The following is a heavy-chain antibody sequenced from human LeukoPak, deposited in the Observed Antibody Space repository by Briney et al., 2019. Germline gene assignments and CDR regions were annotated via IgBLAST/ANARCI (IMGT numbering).Heavy chain of an antibody. Sequence: SETLSLTCAVYGGSFSGYYWSWIRQPPGKGLEWIGEINHSGSTDYNPSLKSRVTISVDTSKNQFSLKLSSVTAADTAVYYCARGRGLGMIVVVITTYWYFDLWGRGPLVTVSS. V-gene: IGHV4-34*01. CDR3: ARGRGLGMIVVVITTYWYFDL. J-gene: IGHJ2*01. CDR2: INHSGST. D-gene: IGHD3-22*01. CDR1: GGSFSGYY.